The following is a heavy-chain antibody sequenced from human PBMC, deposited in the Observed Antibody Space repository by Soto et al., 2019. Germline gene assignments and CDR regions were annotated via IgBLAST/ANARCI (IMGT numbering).Heavy chain of an antibody. CDR1: SGSIFSSNW. CDR3: ASHLTMTGTRGFDH. V-gene: IGHV4-4*02. Sequence: SETLSLTCAVSSGSIFSSNWWSWVRQPPGKGLEWIGETRNSGGANYNPSLKSRVTISVDKSTNQFFLNLNSVTAAGTAVYYCASHLTMTGTRGFDHWGLGTLVTVSS. D-gene: IGHD3-9*01. J-gene: IGHJ4*02. CDR2: TRNSGGA.